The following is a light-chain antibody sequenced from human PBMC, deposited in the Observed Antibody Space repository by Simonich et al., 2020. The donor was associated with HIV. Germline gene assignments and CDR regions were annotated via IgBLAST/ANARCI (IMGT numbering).Light chain of an antibody. CDR2: DAS. Sequence: EIVLTQSPATLSSSPGERATLSCRASESVSRYLAWYQQNPGQAPRLLIYDASNRATGIPARFSGSGSGTDFTLTISSLEPEDFAVYYCLQRSNWPLTFGGGTKVEIK. CDR1: ESVSRY. J-gene: IGKJ4*01. CDR3: LQRSNWPLT. V-gene: IGKV3-11*01.